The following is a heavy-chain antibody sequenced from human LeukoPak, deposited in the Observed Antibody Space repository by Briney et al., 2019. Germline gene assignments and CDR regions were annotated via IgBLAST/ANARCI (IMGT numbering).Heavy chain of an antibody. D-gene: IGHD6-6*01. Sequence: GGSLRLSWAASGFTFSSYAMNWVRQAPGKGLEWVSAISGSGESTYYADSVKGRFTISRENSKSTLYLQMNSLRAEDTALYYCAKARGYSSSSENNWFDPWGQGTLVTVSS. J-gene: IGHJ5*02. CDR2: ISGSGEST. CDR3: AKARGYSSSSENNWFDP. CDR1: GFTFSSYA. V-gene: IGHV3-23*01.